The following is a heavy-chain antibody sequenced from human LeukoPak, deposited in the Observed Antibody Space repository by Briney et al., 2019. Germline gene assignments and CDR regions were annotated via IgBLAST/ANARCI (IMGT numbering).Heavy chain of an antibody. Sequence: GASVKVSCKASNYAFTSHGFSWVRQAPGQGLEWMGWISGYNGNTNYAQKVQGRVTMTTDTTTSTAYMELRSLRSDDTAVYYCAREGEYCSSTNCYSGWFDPWGQGTLVTVSS. CDR1: NYAFTSHG. J-gene: IGHJ5*02. CDR2: ISGYNGNT. V-gene: IGHV1-18*01. CDR3: AREGEYCSSTNCYSGWFDP. D-gene: IGHD2-2*01.